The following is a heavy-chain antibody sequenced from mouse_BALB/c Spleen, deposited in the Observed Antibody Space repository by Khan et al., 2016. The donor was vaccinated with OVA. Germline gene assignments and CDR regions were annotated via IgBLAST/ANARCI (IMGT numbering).Heavy chain of an antibody. V-gene: IGHV14-3*02. CDR3: AHTYYGPRFFAF. CDR1: DFTIKDTY. Sequence: VQLKQSGAELVKPWASVKVSCTASDFTIKDTYIHWVKQRPEQGLVWIGRIAPANGNTEYDPKFQGKATITANTSSNPSYLQLSSLTSEDTAVFDCAHTYYGPRFFAFWGAGTTVTVSS. CDR2: IAPANGNT. D-gene: IGHD2-10*01. J-gene: IGHJ1*01.